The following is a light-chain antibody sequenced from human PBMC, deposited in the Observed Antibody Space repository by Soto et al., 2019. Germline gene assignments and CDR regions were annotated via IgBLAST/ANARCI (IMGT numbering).Light chain of an antibody. J-gene: IGKJ5*01. CDR3: RQQGSAPLIT. CDR1: QSVSSSY. Sequence: EIVLTQSPGTLSLSPGERATLSCRASQSVSSSYLAWYQQKPGQAPRLLIYGASSRATGIPDRFSGSGSGTNVTLTISRLEPDDFALHYCRQQGSAPLITFGQGTRLEIK. V-gene: IGKV3-20*01. CDR2: GAS.